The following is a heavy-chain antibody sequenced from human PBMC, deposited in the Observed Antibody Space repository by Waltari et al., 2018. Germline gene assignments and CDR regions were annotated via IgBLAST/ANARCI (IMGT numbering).Heavy chain of an antibody. J-gene: IGHJ3*02. CDR2: IKQDGSEK. CDR3: ARTIVVVILLAQIDAFDI. Sequence: EVQLVESGGGLVQPGGSLRLSCAASGFTFSSYWMSWVRQAPGKGLEWVANIKQDGSEKYYVDSVKGRFTISRDNAKNSLYLQMNSLRAEDTAVYYCARTIVVVILLAQIDAFDIWGQGTMVTVSS. V-gene: IGHV3-7*01. D-gene: IGHD3-22*01. CDR1: GFTFSSYW.